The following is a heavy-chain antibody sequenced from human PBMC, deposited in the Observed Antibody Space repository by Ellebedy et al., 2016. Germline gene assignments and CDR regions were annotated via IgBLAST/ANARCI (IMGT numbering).Heavy chain of an antibody. CDR2: ISYHARNI. CDR3: ASKLDASLVDDY. Sequence: GESLKISXAASGFTFSSYALSWVRQAPGKGLEWVAVISYHARNIFYADSVRGRFTISRDNSHNTLYLQMNGLRTEDTAVYYCASKLDASLVDDYWGQGTLVTVSS. V-gene: IGHV3-30*03. CDR1: GFTFSSYA. J-gene: IGHJ4*02. D-gene: IGHD5-18*01.